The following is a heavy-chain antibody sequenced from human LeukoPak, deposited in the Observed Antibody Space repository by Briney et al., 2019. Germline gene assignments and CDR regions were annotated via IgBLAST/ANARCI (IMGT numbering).Heavy chain of an antibody. V-gene: IGHV4-39*01. D-gene: IGHD3-22*01. CDR2: IYYSGST. CDR3: ASRGRYYDSSGPKNEFDP. J-gene: IGHJ5*02. Sequence: PSETLSLTCTVSGGSISSSSYYWGWIRQPPGKGLEWIGSIYYSGSTYYNPSLKSRVTISVDTSKNQFSLKLSSVTAADTAVYYCASRGRYYDSSGPKNEFDPWGQGTLVTVSS. CDR1: GGSISSSSYY.